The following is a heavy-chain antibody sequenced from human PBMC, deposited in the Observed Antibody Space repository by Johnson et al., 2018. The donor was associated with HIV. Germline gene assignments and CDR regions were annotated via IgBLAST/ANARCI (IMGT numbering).Heavy chain of an antibody. Sequence: VQLVESGGGLVQPGRSLRLSCAASGFTFDDYAMHWVRQAPGKGLEWVSVIYSGGTTYYADSVKGRFTISRDNSKNTLYLQMNSLRAEDTALYYCAREGIAARPGACEIWGQGTMVTVSS. D-gene: IGHD6-6*01. J-gene: IGHJ3*02. V-gene: IGHV3-66*01. CDR1: GFTFDDYA. CDR3: AREGIAARPGACEI. CDR2: IYSGGTT.